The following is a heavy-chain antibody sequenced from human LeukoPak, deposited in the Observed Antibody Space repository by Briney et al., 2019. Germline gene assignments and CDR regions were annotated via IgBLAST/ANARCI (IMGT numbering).Heavy chain of an antibody. Sequence: ASVKVSFKASGYTFTSYYMHWVRQAPGQGLEWMGIINPSGGSTSYAQKFQGRVTMTRDTSTSTVYMELSSLRSEDTAVYYCARETSDIVVVPAAPDWYAFDIWGQGTMVTVSS. V-gene: IGHV1-46*01. CDR3: ARETSDIVVVPAAPDWYAFDI. CDR1: GYTFTSYY. D-gene: IGHD2-2*01. J-gene: IGHJ3*02. CDR2: INPSGGST.